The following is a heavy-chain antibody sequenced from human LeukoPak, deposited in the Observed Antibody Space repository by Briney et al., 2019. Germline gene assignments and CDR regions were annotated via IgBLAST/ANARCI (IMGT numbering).Heavy chain of an antibody. CDR2: ISAYNGNT. V-gene: IGHV1-18*01. CDR3: ARAYCGGDCYGYYYYGMDV. Sequence: ASVKVSCKASGYTFTSYGISWVRQAPGQGLEWMGWISAYNGNTNYAQKLQGRVTMTTDTSTSTAYMELRSLRSDDTAVYYCARAYCGGDCYGYYYYGMDVWGQGTTVTVSS. CDR1: GYTFTSYG. D-gene: IGHD2-21*02. J-gene: IGHJ6*02.